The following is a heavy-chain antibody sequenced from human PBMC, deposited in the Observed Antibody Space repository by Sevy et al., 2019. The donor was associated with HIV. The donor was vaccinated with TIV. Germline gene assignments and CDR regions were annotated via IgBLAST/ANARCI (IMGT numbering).Heavy chain of an antibody. V-gene: IGHV3-33*01. CDR2: IWNDRSNK. Sequence: GGSLRLSCAASGFTFSSYGMHWVRQAPGKGLEWVAVIWNDRSNKHYADSVKGRFTISRDNSKNTLYLQMNSLRAEDTAVYYCASLPNNYYDSSGSSVDDAFDIWGQGTMVTVS. CDR3: ASLPNNYYDSSGSSVDDAFDI. CDR1: GFTFSSYG. D-gene: IGHD3-22*01. J-gene: IGHJ3*02.